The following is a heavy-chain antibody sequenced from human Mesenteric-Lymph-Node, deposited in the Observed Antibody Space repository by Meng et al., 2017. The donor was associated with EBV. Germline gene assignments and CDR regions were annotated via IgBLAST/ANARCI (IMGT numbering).Heavy chain of an antibody. CDR1: GLPVSNNY. V-gene: IGHV3-53*01. CDR2: IYGSGRT. CDR3: ARDSFYYFDDTGEDY. D-gene: IGHD3-9*01. Sequence: EGLVGLVGVSIQLRGAIDLSCAAFGLPVSNNYKTWVRQHAGKRLVSFSIIYGSGRTYSVDSVKIRFTISRDNSKTTENLQMNRRRAEDTAVYSCARDSFYYFDDTGEDYWCQGSLVTVSS. J-gene: IGHJ4*02.